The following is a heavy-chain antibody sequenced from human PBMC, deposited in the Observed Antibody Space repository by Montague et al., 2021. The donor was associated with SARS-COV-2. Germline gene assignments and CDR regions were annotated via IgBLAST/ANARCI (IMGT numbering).Heavy chain of an antibody. J-gene: IGHJ4*02. CDR1: GGSISSAHYC. CDR3: ARHKAWNVAPDYLDY. D-gene: IGHD1-1*01. V-gene: IGHV4-39*01. CDR2: IYYNGTS. Sequence: SETLSLTCTVSGGSISSAHYCWGWVRQTPGKGLEWIGNIYYNGTSRSNPSLNSRVTISVDTSKSQLSLRLSSVTAADTAVYFCARHKAWNVAPDYLDYWGQGTVVTVSS.